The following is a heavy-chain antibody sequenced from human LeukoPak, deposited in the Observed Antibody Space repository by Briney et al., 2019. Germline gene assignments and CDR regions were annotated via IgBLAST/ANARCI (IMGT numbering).Heavy chain of an antibody. J-gene: IGHJ4*02. V-gene: IGHV4-39*01. Sequence: PSETLSLTCTVSGGSISSSSYYWGWLRQPPGKGLEWIGSIYYSGSTYYNPSLKSRVTISVDTSKNQFSLKLSSVTAADTAVYYCARRSMVRGVIIADYWGQGTLVTVSS. D-gene: IGHD3-10*01. CDR2: IYYSGST. CDR1: GGSISSSSYY. CDR3: ARRSMVRGVIIADY.